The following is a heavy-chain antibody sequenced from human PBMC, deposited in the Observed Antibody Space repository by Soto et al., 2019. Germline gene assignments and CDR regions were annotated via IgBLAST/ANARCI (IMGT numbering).Heavy chain of an antibody. Sequence: LRLSCAASGFTFSSYSMNWVRQAPGKGLEWVSSISSSSSYIYYADSVKGRFTISRDNAKNSLYLQMNSLRAEDTAVYYCARRQDRRITMVRGVISGIGALVYGMDVWGQGTTVTVSS. CDR2: ISSSSSYI. CDR3: ARRQDRRITMVRGVISGIGALVYGMDV. J-gene: IGHJ6*02. V-gene: IGHV3-21*01. CDR1: GFTFSSYS. D-gene: IGHD3-10*01.